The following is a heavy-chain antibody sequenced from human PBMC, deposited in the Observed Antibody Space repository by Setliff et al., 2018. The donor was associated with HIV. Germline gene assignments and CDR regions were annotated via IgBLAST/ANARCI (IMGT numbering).Heavy chain of an antibody. J-gene: IGHJ4*02. D-gene: IGHD6-13*01. Sequence: PSETLSLTCSVSGGSVSDHYWSWIRQPPGKRLEWIGYILYNEGNNFNPSLKSRVSISVDTSKNQFSLRLSPVTAADTAVYYCAREPNSITWHVDYWGQGTLVTVSS. V-gene: IGHV4-59*02. CDR3: AREPNSITWHVDY. CDR2: ILYNEGN. CDR1: GGSVSDHY.